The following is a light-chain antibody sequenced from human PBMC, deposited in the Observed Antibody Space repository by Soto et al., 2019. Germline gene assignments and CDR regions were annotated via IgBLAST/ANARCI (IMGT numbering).Light chain of an antibody. CDR3: SSYTPSGPYV. CDR1: SSDVGAYNF. J-gene: IGLJ1*01. V-gene: IGLV2-14*01. CDR2: EVT. Sequence: QSALTQPASVSGSPGQSITISCTGTSSDVGAYNFVSWYQHHPGRAPKLIIYEVTIRPSGVSNRFSGSKSGNTDSLTISGRQAEDEADDYCSSYTPSGPYVFGGGTKLTVL.